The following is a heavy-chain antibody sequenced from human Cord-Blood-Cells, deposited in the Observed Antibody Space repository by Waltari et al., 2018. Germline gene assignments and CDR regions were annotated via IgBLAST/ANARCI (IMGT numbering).Heavy chain of an antibody. Sequence: VQLVQSGAEVKKPGASVKVSCKASGYTFTSYGSSWVRQAPGQGLEWMGWISAYNGNTNYAQKLQGRVTMTTDTSTSTAYIELRSLRSDDTAVYYCARELGYCTGGVCYDYWGQGTLVTVSS. CDR2: ISAYNGNT. CDR1: GYTFTSYG. V-gene: IGHV1-18*01. CDR3: ARELGYCTGGVCYDY. J-gene: IGHJ4*02. D-gene: IGHD2-8*02.